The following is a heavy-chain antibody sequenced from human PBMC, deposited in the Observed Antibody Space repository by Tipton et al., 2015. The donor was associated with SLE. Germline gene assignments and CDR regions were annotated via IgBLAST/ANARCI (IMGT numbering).Heavy chain of an antibody. Sequence: TLSLTCTVSGGSVSSGSYYWAWIRQPPGKGPEWIGTIYYSGSTNYNPSLKSRATISVGTSRNQFSLKLTSVAAADSAVYYCARDRVLFDFWGQGTLVTVSS. J-gene: IGHJ4*02. CDR1: GGSVSSGSYY. CDR2: IYYSGST. D-gene: IGHD4/OR15-4a*01. V-gene: IGHV4-39*07. CDR3: ARDRVLFDF.